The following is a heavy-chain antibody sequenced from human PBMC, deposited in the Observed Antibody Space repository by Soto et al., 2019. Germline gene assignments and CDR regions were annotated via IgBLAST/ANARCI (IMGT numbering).Heavy chain of an antibody. CDR1: CGSFIGYY. Sequence: PSETLSLTCAFYCGSFIGYYWSWIRQPPGKGLEWIGEINHSGSTNYNPSLKSRVTISVDTSKNQFSLKLSSVTAADTAVYYCASVEYSSSWYYPWGQGTLVTVSS. CDR2: INHSGST. V-gene: IGHV4-34*01. J-gene: IGHJ5*02. CDR3: ASVEYSSSWYYP. D-gene: IGHD6-13*01.